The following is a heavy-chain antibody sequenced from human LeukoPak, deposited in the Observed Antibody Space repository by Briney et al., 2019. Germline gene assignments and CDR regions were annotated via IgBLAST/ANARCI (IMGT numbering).Heavy chain of an antibody. CDR2: ISWDGGST. CDR3: VFSSYGPYLYGINI. D-gene: IGHD2-8*01. Sequence: LGGSLRLSCVASGFSFSTYAMSWVRQAPGEGLEWVSGISWDGGSTSYADSVKGRFTISRDNAKNSLYLQMNSLRAEDTAFYHCVFSSYGPYLYGINIWGHGTMVTVSS. V-gene: IGHV3-20*01. CDR1: GFSFSTYA. J-gene: IGHJ3*02.